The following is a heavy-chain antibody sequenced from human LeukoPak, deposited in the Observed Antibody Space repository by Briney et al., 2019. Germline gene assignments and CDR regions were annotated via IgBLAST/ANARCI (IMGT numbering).Heavy chain of an antibody. CDR3: AKDSYQDYYDSSGYSEYFQH. CDR2: ISGSGGST. CDR1: GFTFSSYA. Sequence: GGSLRLSCAASGFTFSSYAMSWVRQAPGKGLEWVSAISGSGGSTYYADSVKGRFTISRDNSKNTLYLQMNSLRAEDTAVYYCAKDSYQDYYDSSGYSEYFQHWGQGTLVTVSS. V-gene: IGHV3-23*01. J-gene: IGHJ1*01. D-gene: IGHD3-22*01.